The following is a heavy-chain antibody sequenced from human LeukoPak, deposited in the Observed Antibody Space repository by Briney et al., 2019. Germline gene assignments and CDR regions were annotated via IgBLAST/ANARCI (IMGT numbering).Heavy chain of an antibody. V-gene: IGHV4-59*08. CDR1: GCSISSYY. D-gene: IGHD6-19*01. CDR3: ARGGFYSGWTD. CDR2: ISNSGNT. Sequence: SETLSLTCSVSGCSISSYYWSLIRQPPGKGLEWIGFISNSGNTNYNPSLKNRVLISVDTSKNQFSLNLSSVTAADTAVYYCARGGFYSGWTDWGQGTLVTVSS. J-gene: IGHJ4*02.